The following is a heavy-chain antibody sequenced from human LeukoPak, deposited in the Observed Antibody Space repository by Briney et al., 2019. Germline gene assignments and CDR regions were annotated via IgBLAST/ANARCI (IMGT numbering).Heavy chain of an antibody. V-gene: IGHV4-34*01. CDR3: ARGTRRGYYYHMDV. CDR1: GGSFNEYY. CDR2: INHSGRT. Sequence: SETLSLTCGVNGGSFNEYYWSWIHQPPGKGLEWIGEINHSGRTSSNSSLKSRVTISVDTSRNQFSLELSSVTAADTAVYYCARGTRRGYYYHMDVWDKGTTVTVSS. J-gene: IGHJ6*03.